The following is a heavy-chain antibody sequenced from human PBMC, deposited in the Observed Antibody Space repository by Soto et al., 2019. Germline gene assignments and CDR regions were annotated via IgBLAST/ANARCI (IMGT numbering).Heavy chain of an antibody. CDR3: VRRRYTSAWYTDY. Sequence: GESLKISCKGSGYSFTNYWIGWVRQMPGKGLECMGIIYPGDSDARYSPSFQGQVTISADKSISTAYLQWSSLKASDTAMYYCVRRRYTSAWYTDYWGQGTLVTVSS. V-gene: IGHV5-51*01. D-gene: IGHD6-19*01. CDR2: IYPGDSDA. CDR1: GYSFTNYW. J-gene: IGHJ4*02.